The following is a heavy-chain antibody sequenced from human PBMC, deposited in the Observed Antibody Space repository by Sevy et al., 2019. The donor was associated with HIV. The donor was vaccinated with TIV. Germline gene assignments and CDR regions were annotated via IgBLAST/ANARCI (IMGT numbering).Heavy chain of an antibody. CDR3: ASVRSTLRKEMATSPYYFDY. D-gene: IGHD5-12*01. J-gene: IGHJ4*02. V-gene: IGHV4-59*13. Sequence: SESLSLTCTVSGGSISSYYWSWIRQPPGKGLEWIGYIYYSGSTNYNPSLKSRVTISVDTSKNQFSLKLSSVTAADTAVSYRASVRSTLRKEMATSPYYFDYWGQGTPVTVSS. CDR1: GGSISSYY. CDR2: IYYSGST.